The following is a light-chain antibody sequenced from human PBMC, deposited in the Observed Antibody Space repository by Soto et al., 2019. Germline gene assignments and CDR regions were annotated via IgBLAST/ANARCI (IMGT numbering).Light chain of an antibody. V-gene: IGLV1-36*01. J-gene: IGLJ2*01. CDR3: AAWDDSLNGVV. Sequence: QSVLTQPPSVSEAPRQRVTISCSGSSSNIGNNAVNWYQQLPGKAPKLLIYYDDLLPSGVSDRSSGSKSGTSASLAISGLQSEDEADYYCAAWDDSLNGVVFGGGTKLTVL. CDR2: YDD. CDR1: SSNIGNNA.